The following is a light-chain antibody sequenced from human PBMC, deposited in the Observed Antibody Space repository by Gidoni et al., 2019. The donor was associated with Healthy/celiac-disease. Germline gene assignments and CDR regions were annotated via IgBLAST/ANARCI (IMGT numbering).Light chain of an antibody. V-gene: IGKV4-1*01. Sequence: DIVMTQSPDSLAGSLGERATINCKSSQSVLYSSNNKNYLAWYQQKPGQPPKLLIYWASTRESGVPDRFSGSGSGTDFTLTSSSLQAEYVAVYYCQQYYSTPQTFGQGTKVEIK. CDR1: QSVLYSSNNKNY. CDR2: WAS. CDR3: QQYYSTPQT. J-gene: IGKJ1*01.